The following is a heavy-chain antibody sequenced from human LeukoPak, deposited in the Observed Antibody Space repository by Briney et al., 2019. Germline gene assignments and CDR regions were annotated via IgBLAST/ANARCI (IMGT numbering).Heavy chain of an antibody. CDR1: GFTFRNAS. CDR2: IKSKTDGGRT. J-gene: IGHJ4*02. V-gene: IGHV3-15*01. D-gene: IGHD5-18*01. CDR3: AHRDTTMVRVDY. Sequence: GGSLRLSCAASGFTFRNASMSWVRQAPGKGLEWVGRIKSKTDGGRTDYAAPVKGRFTISRDDSKNTLYLQMNSLTTEDTAVYFCAHRDTTMVRVDYWGQGTLVTVSS.